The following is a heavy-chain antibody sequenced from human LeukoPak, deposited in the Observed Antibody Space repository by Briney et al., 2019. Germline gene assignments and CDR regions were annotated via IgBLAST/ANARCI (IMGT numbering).Heavy chain of an antibody. CDR2: IYSGGST. Sequence: GGSLRLSCAASGFTVSSNYMSWVRQAPGKGLEWVSVIYSGGSTYYADSVKGRFTISRDNSKNMMNLQMDSLRAEDTALYYCARDPGLLDLPGYWHMDVWGQGTTVTVSS. CDR3: ARDPGLLDLPGYWHMDV. CDR1: GFTVSSNY. V-gene: IGHV3-53*05. D-gene: IGHD3-22*01. J-gene: IGHJ6*02.